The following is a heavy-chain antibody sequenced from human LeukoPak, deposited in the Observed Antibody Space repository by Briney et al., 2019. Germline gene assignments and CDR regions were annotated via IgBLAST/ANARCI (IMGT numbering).Heavy chain of an antibody. J-gene: IGHJ4*02. D-gene: IGHD3-22*01. Sequence: PSETLSLTCTVSGNSISSGDYYWSWIRQPAGKGLEWIGRIYTSGSTNYNPSLKSRVTISGDTSKNQFSLRLSSVTAADTAVYYCARASYSYDINGWVPFDYWGQGTLVTVSS. V-gene: IGHV4-61*02. CDR2: IYTSGST. CDR1: GNSISSGDYY. CDR3: ARASYSYDINGWVPFDY.